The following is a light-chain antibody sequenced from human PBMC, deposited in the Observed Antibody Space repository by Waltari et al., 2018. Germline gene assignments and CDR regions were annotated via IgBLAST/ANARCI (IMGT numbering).Light chain of an antibody. V-gene: IGKV3D-11*02. Sequence: EIVLTQSPGTLSLSPGERATLSCRASQSVSRALAWYQQTPGQAPRLLIYDAFKRAAGIPARLSGSGTGTDFSLTISRLEPEDFAVYYCQMYVRLPATFGQGTRVEIK. CDR3: QMYVRLPAT. J-gene: IGKJ1*01. CDR2: DAF. CDR1: QSVSRA.